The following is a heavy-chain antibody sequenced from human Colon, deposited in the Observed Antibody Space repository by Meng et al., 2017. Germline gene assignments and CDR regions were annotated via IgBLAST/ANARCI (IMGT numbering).Heavy chain of an antibody. D-gene: IGHD3-22*01. CDR1: GYTFPNAG. J-gene: IGHJ4*02. CDR3: ARLGYYDNSGIPRPFDY. CDR2: VSTNNGDT. V-gene: IGHV1-18*01. Sequence: QVLLVQSGAQVKKPGASVEVSCQASGYTFPNAGISWVRQAPGQGLEWMGWVSTNNGDTKYAQRLQGRVTMTTDTSTNTAYMELRTLRSDDTAVYYCARLGYYDNSGIPRPFDYWGQGTLVTVSS.